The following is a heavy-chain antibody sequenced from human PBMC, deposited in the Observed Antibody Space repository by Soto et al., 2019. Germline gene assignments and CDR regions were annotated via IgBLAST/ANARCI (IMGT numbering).Heavy chain of an antibody. J-gene: IGHJ6*02. D-gene: IGHD3-10*01. V-gene: IGHV1-18*01. Sequence: ASVKVSCKASGYTFTSYDINWVRQAPGQGLEWMGWISANSGNTDYAQKLQGRVTMTTDTSTSTAYMELRSLRSDDTAVYYCARDGIYGSGSTYYYYGMDVWGQGTTVTVSS. CDR3: ARDGIYGSGSTYYYYGMDV. CDR2: ISANSGNT. CDR1: GYTFTSYD.